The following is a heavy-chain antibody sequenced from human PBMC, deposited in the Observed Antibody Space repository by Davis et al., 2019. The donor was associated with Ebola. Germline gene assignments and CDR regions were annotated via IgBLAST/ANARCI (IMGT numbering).Heavy chain of an antibody. CDR1: GFTFNNYA. V-gene: IGHV3-23*01. CDR3: AKKVPGIRPFDY. Sequence: GGSLSLSCVASGFTFNNYALIWVRQSPVKGLEWVSAVGTSGDTYYADSVKGRFTISRDNSKNTVCLQMNSLRAEDTAIYYCAKKVPGIRPFDYWGQGTLVSVSS. CDR2: VGTSGDT. J-gene: IGHJ4*02. D-gene: IGHD6-19*01.